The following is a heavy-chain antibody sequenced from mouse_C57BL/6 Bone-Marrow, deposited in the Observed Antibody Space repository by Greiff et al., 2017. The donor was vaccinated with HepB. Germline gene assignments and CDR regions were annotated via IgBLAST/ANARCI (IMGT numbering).Heavy chain of an antibody. Sequence: EVMLVESGGGLVQPGGSLSLSCAASGFTFTDYYMSWVRQPPGKALEWLGFIRNKANGYTTEYSASVKGRFTISRDNSQSILYLQMNALRAEDNATYYCARSFLRNYCDYWGQGTTLTVSS. CDR2: IRNKANGYTT. J-gene: IGHJ2*01. CDR3: ARSFLRNYCDY. CDR1: GFTFTDYY. D-gene: IGHD1-1*01. V-gene: IGHV7-3*01.